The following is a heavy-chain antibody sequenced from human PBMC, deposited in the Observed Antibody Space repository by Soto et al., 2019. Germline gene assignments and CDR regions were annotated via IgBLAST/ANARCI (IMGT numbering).Heavy chain of an antibody. V-gene: IGHV3-33*01. CDR3: VRVFDTYYFDL. CDR2: IWSDGTNK. J-gene: IGHJ4*02. D-gene: IGHD3-9*01. Sequence: QVQLVGSGGGVVQPGRSLRLSCAASGFTFSTYGMHWVRQAPGKGLEWVALIWSDGTNKYYADSVKGRFTISRDNSKKTLYLQMNSLRAEDTAVYYCVRVFDTYYFDLWGQGNMVTVSS. CDR1: GFTFSTYG.